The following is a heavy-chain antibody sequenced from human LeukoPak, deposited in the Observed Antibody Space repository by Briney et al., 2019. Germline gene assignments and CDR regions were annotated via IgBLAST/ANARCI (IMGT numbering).Heavy chain of an antibody. V-gene: IGHV3-48*03. CDR2: ISSSSNTM. Sequence: PGGSPRLSCAASGFTFSSYEMNWVRQAPGKGLEWVSYISSSSNTMYYADSVKGRFTISRDNAKNSLYLQMNSLRDEDTAVYYCARAFDYWGQGTLAAVSS. J-gene: IGHJ4*01. CDR1: GFTFSSYE. CDR3: ARAFDY.